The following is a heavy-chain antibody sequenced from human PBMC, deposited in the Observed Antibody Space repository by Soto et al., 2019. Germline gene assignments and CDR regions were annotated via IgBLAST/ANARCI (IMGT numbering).Heavy chain of an antibody. Sequence: GGSLRLSCAASGFTVSSNYMSWVRQAPGKGLEWVSVIYSGGSTYYADSVKGRFTISRDNSKNTLYLQMNNLRAEDTAVYYCAKSGYSYGYSVDYWGQGTLVTVSS. CDR3: AKSGYSYGYSVDY. J-gene: IGHJ4*02. V-gene: IGHV3-53*01. CDR1: GFTVSSNY. D-gene: IGHD5-18*01. CDR2: IYSGGST.